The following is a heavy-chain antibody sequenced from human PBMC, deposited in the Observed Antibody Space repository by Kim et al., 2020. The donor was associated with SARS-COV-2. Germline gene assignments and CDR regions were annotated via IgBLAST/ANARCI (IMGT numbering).Heavy chain of an antibody. CDR3: ANQGGSYRGPFDY. V-gene: IGHV3-33*06. D-gene: IGHD1-26*01. J-gene: IGHJ4*02. Sequence: YADSVKGRFTISRDNSKNTLYLQMNSLRAEDTAVYYCANQGGSYRGPFDYWGQGTLVTVSS.